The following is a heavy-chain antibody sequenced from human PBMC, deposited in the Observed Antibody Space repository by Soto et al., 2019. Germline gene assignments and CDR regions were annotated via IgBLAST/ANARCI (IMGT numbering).Heavy chain of an antibody. J-gene: IGHJ6*02. CDR1: GVTFDDYG. D-gene: IGHD6-13*01. Sequence: GGSLRLSCAASGVTFDDYGMSWVRQAPGKGLEWVSGINWNGGSTGYADSVKGRFTISRDNAKNSLYLQMNSLRAEDTALYYCARADSSSWFRNGMDVWGQGTTVTVSS. CDR2: INWNGGST. V-gene: IGHV3-20*04. CDR3: ARADSSSWFRNGMDV.